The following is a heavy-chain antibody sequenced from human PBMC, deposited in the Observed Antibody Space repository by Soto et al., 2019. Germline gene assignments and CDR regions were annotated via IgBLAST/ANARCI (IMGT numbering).Heavy chain of an antibody. V-gene: IGHV3-30*03. D-gene: IGHD2-2*01. J-gene: IGHJ4*02. CDR1: GFRFSSYG. Sequence: EGSLRLSCAASGFRFSSYGMHWVRQAPGKGLEWVAVISYDGSNKYYADSVKGRFTISRDNSKNTLYLQMNSLRAEDTAVYYCASEIAPLGYCISTSCYATDYWGQGTLVSVSS. CDR2: ISYDGSNK. CDR3: ASEIAPLGYCISTSCYATDY.